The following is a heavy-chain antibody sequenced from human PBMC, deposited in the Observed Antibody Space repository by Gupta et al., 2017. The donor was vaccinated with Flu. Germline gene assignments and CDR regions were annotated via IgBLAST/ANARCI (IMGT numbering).Heavy chain of an antibody. V-gene: IGHV1-3*01. CDR1: YD. D-gene: IGHD2-15*01. CDR2: LNAGDGNT. Sequence: YDIHWGSQAPGQGLDWMGWLNAGDGNTKYSQRFRGRGTITRDTTARMSYMEMSSLRSEDTAVYYCASRRTNRYCSNGSCHFMDVWGKGTTVAVSS. J-gene: IGHJ6*03. CDR3: ASRRTNRYCSNGSCHFMDV.